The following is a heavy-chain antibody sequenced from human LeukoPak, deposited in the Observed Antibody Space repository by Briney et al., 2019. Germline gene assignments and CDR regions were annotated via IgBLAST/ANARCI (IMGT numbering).Heavy chain of an antibody. Sequence: SETLSLTCAVSGGSISSGGYSWSWIRQPPGKGLEWIGYIYHSGSTYYNPSLKSRVTISVDTSKNQFSLKLSSVTAADTAVYYCARGGRSGWYGGYWGQGTLVTVSS. J-gene: IGHJ4*02. CDR2: IYHSGST. CDR1: GGSISSGGYS. D-gene: IGHD6-19*01. V-gene: IGHV4-30-2*01. CDR3: ARGGRSGWYGGY.